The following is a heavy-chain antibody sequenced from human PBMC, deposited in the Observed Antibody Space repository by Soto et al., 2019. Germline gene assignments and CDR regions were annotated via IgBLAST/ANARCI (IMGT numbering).Heavy chain of an antibody. Sequence: EVQLVESGGGLVQPGGSLRLSCAASGFTVSSNYMSWVRQAPGKGLEWVSVIYSGGSTYYADSVKGRFTISRDNSKNTLDLQMNSLRAEDTAVYYWARDTYPPYYFDYWGQGTLVTGSS. D-gene: IGHD3-16*01. CDR2: IYSGGST. CDR3: ARDTYPPYYFDY. J-gene: IGHJ4*02. CDR1: GFTVSSNY. V-gene: IGHV3-66*01.